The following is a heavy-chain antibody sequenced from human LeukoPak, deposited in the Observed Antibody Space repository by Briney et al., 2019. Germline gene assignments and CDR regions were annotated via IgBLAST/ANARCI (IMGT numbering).Heavy chain of an antibody. CDR1: GFTFSSYS. V-gene: IGHV3-21*01. D-gene: IGHD3-3*01. CDR3: ARGLITIFGVALDY. Sequence: PGGSLRLSCAASGFTFSSYSMNWVRQAPGKGLEWVSSISSSSSYIYYADSVKGRFTISRDNAKNSLYLQMNSLRAEDTAVYYCARGLITIFGVALDYWGQGTLVTVSS. CDR2: ISSSSSYI. J-gene: IGHJ4*02.